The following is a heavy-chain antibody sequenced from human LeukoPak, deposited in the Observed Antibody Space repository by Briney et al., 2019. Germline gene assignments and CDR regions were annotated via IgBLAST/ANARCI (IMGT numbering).Heavy chain of an antibody. Sequence: PGGSLRLSCAASGFTFSSYWMHWVRQARGKGLVWVSRISTDGFSTIYADSVKGRFTISRDNAKNTLYLQMSSLRAEDTAVYYCAMATTRDYYYYYGMDVWGQGTTVTVSS. CDR1: GFTFSSYW. J-gene: IGHJ6*02. V-gene: IGHV3-74*01. D-gene: IGHD5-24*01. CDR3: AMATTRDYYYYYGMDV. CDR2: ISTDGFST.